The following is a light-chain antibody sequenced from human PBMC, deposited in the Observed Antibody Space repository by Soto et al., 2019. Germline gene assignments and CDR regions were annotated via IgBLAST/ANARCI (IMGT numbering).Light chain of an antibody. Sequence: SYELTQPPSVSVSPGQTASITCSGDKLGHKYACWYQQKPGKSPVLVIYQDSKRPSGIPERFSGSNSGNTATLTISGTQAMDEADYYCQAWDTSSHVFGTGTKVTVL. J-gene: IGLJ1*01. CDR3: QAWDTSSHV. CDR1: KLGHKY. CDR2: QDS. V-gene: IGLV3-1*01.